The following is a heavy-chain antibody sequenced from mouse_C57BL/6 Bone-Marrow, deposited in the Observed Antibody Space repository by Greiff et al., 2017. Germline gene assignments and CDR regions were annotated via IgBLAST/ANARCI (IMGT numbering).Heavy chain of an antibody. Sequence: QVQLQQSGAELVMPGASVKLSCKASGYTFTSYRMHWVKQRPGQGLEWIGEFDPSDSYTNYNQKFKGKSTLTVDKSSSTAYLQLSSLTSEDSAVYYCARGGYYYAIDYWGQGTSVTVSS. CDR1: GYTFTSYR. V-gene: IGHV1-69*01. J-gene: IGHJ4*01. CDR2: FDPSDSYT. D-gene: IGHD2-2*01. CDR3: ARGGYYYAIDY.